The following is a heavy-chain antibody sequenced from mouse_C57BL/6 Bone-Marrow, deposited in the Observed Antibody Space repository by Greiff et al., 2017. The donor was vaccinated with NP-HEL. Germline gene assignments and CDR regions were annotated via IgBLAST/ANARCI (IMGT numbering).Heavy chain of an antibody. Sequence: QVQLQQPGAELVRPGSSVKLSCKASGYTFTSYWMDWVKQRPGQGLEWIGNIYPSDSETHYNQKFKDKATLTVDKSSRTAYMPLSSLTSEDSAVYSCARRGDYGSSPYYFDDWGQGITLTAAS. CDR3: ARRGDYGSSPYYFDD. CDR2: IYPSDSET. J-gene: IGHJ2*01. V-gene: IGHV1-61*01. CDR1: GYTFTSYW. D-gene: IGHD1-1*01.